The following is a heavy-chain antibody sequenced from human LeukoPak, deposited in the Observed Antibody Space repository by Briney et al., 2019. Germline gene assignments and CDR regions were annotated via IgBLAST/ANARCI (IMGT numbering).Heavy chain of an antibody. J-gene: IGHJ6*03. Sequence: PSETLSLTYTVSGGSISSYYWSWIRQPPGKGLEWIGYIYYSGSTNYNPSLKSRVTISVDTSKNQFSLKLSSVTAADTAVYYCARTVGATLGYYYYYYMDVWGKGTTVTISS. CDR3: ARTVGATLGYYYYYYMDV. V-gene: IGHV4-59*01. CDR1: GGSISSYY. D-gene: IGHD1-26*01. CDR2: IYYSGST.